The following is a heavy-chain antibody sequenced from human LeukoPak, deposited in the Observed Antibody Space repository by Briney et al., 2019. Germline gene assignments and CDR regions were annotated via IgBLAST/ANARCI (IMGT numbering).Heavy chain of an antibody. J-gene: IGHJ4*02. D-gene: IGHD2-15*01. CDR2: ISSSSSYI. CDR1: GFTFSSYS. V-gene: IGHV3-21*01. CDR3: ASGQLGYCSGGSCYPDY. Sequence: GGSLRLSCAASGFTFSSYSMNWVRQAPGKGLEWVSSISSSSSYIYYADSVKGRFTISRDNAKNSLYLQMDSLRAEDTAVYYCASGQLGYCSGGSCYPDYWGQGTLVTVSS.